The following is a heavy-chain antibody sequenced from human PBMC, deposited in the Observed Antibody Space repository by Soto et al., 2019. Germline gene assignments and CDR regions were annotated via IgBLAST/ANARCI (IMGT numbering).Heavy chain of an antibody. CDR2: IIPVLGRA. Sequence: QVQLVQSGAEVKKPGSSVKVSCKASGGTFSGYTISWVRQAPGQGLEWMGRIIPVLGRANYAQKFQGKVTISVDKSPTTAQMEATRPRTEDTAINFLARDVITTALSRRLDPWGQGTLVTVSS. J-gene: IGHJ5*02. CDR3: ARDVITTALSRRLDP. CDR1: GGTFSGYT. D-gene: IGHD1-1*01. V-gene: IGHV1-69*08.